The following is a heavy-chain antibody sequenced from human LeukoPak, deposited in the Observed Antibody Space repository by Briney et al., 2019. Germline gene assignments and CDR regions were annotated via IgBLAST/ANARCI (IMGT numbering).Heavy chain of an antibody. D-gene: IGHD5-18*01. J-gene: IGHJ6*02. CDR3: AKDADTAMVYYYYGMDV. CDR2: ISGSGGST. V-gene: IGHV3-23*01. Sequence: PGGSLRLSCAASGFTFSSYAMSWVRQAPGKGLEWVSSISGSGGSTYYADSVKGRFTISRDNSKNTLYLQMNSLRAEDTALYYCAKDADTAMVYYYYGMDVWGQGTTVTVSS. CDR1: GFTFSSYA.